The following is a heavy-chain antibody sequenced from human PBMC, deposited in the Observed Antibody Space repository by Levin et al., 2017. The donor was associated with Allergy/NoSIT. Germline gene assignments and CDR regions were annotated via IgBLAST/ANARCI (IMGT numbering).Heavy chain of an antibody. CDR3: ARLGYYYEASGYNIDY. CDR1: GGSISSSDYY. D-gene: IGHD3-22*01. Sequence: ESLKISCTVSGGSISSSDYYWGWIRQTPGKGLEWIGSIYYSGTTNYKPSLKSRLTISVDTSKHQFSLRLGSVTATDTAVYYCARLGYYYEASGYNIDYWGQGTLVTVSS. V-gene: IGHV4-39*01. J-gene: IGHJ4*02. CDR2: IYYSGTT.